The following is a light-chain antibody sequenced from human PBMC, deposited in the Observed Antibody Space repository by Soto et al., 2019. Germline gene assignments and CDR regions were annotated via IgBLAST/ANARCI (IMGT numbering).Light chain of an antibody. V-gene: IGLV2-14*01. CDR2: DVS. CDR3: SSYTSSSTLV. CDR1: SSDVGDYNY. Sequence: QSALTQPASVSGSPGQSITISCTGTSSDVGDYNYVSWYQQHPGKAPKVMIYDVSNRPSGVSNRFSGSKSGNTASLTISGLQAEDEADYYSSSYTSSSTLVFGTGTKVTV. J-gene: IGLJ1*01.